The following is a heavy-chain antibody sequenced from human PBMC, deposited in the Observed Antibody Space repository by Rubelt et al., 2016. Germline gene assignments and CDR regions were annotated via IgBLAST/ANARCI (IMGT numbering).Heavy chain of an antibody. V-gene: IGHV4-39*07. Sequence: QLQVQESGPGLVKPSETLSLTCTVSGGSISTSSYYWGWIRQPPGKGLDGIGEINHGGSTNYNPSLKGRVSISVDTSKNQFSLRVTAVAAADTAVYYCARRPDGLDVWGQGTTVTVS. CDR3: ARRPDGLDV. CDR1: GGSISTSSYY. J-gene: IGHJ6*02. CDR2: INHGGST.